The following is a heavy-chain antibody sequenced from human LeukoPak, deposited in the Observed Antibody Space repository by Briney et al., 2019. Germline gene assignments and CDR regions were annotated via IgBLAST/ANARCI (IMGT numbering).Heavy chain of an antibody. CDR2: IHYSGST. Sequence: TSETLSLTCTVSGGSMSDFYWSWIRQPPGKGLEWLGYIHYSGSTNYNPFFKSRGTISVDKSKSQFSLKLSSVTAADTAVYYCATYYYDSSGHFDYWGQGTLVTVSS. CDR1: GGSMSDFY. J-gene: IGHJ4*02. D-gene: IGHD3-22*01. V-gene: IGHV4-59*01. CDR3: ATYYYDSSGHFDY.